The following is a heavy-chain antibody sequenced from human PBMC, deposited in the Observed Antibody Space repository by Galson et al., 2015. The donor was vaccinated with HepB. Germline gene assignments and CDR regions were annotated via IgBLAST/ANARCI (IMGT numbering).Heavy chain of an antibody. CDR1: GFTFSSYA. D-gene: IGHD6-13*01. J-gene: IGHJ6*02. Sequence: SLRLSCAASGFTFSSYAMHWVRQAPGKGLEWVAVISYDGSNKYYADSVKGRFTISRDNSKNTLYLQMNSLRAEDTAVYYCARESIAAAGIEIYYYGMDVWGQGTTVTVSS. CDR3: ARESIAAAGIEIYYYGMDV. CDR2: ISYDGSNK. V-gene: IGHV3-30-3*01.